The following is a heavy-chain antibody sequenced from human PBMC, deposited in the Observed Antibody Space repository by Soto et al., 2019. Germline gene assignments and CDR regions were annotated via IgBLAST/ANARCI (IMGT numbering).Heavy chain of an antibody. V-gene: IGHV5-51*01. CDR1: GYSFTTNW. D-gene: IGHD6-13*01. J-gene: IGHJ1*01. CDR2: IYPGDSDT. CDR3: ARHSGVAEDGTD. Sequence: GESLKISCKGSGYSFTTNWIGWVRQMPGKGLEWMGVIYPGDSDTRYSPSFQGQVAISADKSINTPYLQWSSLKASDTAMYYCARHSGVAEDGTDWGQGTLVTVSS.